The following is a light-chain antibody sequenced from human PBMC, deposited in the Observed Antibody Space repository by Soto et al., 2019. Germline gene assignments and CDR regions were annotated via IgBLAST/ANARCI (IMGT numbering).Light chain of an antibody. J-gene: IGLJ7*01. CDR2: EGS. CDR1: SSDVGSYNL. CDR3: CSDASSSTVV. V-gene: IGLV2-23*01. Sequence: QSALTQPASVSGSPGQSITISCTGTSSDVGSYNLVSWYQQHPGKAPKLMIYEGSKRPSGVSNRFAGSKSGNTASLTISGLAAEEDADYYCCSDASSSTVVFGGGTQLTVL.